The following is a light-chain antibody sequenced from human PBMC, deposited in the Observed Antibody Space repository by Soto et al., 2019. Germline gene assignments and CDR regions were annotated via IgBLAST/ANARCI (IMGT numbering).Light chain of an antibody. CDR2: AAS. Sequence: AIRMTQSPSSFSASTGDRVTITCRASQGISSYLAWYQQKPGKAPKLLIYAASTLQSGVPSRFGGSGSGTDFTLTISCLQSEDFATYYCQQYYSYPPTFGQGTKVDIK. CDR1: QGISSY. V-gene: IGKV1-8*01. J-gene: IGKJ1*01. CDR3: QQYYSYPPT.